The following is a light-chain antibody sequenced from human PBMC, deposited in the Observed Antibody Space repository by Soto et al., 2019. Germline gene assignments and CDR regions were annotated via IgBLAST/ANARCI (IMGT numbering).Light chain of an antibody. J-gene: IGLJ1*01. Sequence: QSVLTQPPSASGSPGQSVTISCTGTSSDVGGYNYVSWYQQHPGKAPKLMIYEVSKRPSGVPDRFSGSKSGNTASLTVFGLQAEDEADYYCSSYAGSNNFEVFGTGTKLTVL. CDR3: SSYAGSNNFEV. CDR1: SSDVGGYNY. V-gene: IGLV2-8*01. CDR2: EVS.